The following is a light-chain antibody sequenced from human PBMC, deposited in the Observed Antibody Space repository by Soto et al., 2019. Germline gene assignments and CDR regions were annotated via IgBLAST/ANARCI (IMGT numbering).Light chain of an antibody. Sequence: QSALTQPASVSGSPGQSITISCTRTSSDVGGYNYVSWYQQHPGKAPKLMIYEVSNRPSGVSNRFSGSKSGNTASLTISGLQAEDEANYYCSSYTSSNTVVVGGGTKLTVL. J-gene: IGLJ2*01. CDR3: SSYTSSNTVV. V-gene: IGLV2-14*01. CDR1: SSDVGGYNY. CDR2: EVS.